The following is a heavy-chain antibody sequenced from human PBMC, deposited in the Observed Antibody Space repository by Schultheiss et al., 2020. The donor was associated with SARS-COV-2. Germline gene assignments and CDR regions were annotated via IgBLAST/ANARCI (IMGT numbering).Heavy chain of an antibody. Sequence: SETLSLTCTVSGGSVSSGSYYWSWIRQPPGKGPEWIGYIYYSGSTNYNPSLKSRVTISVDTSKNQFSLKLSSVTAADTAVYYCARLRFDSSGWESWFDPWGQGTLVTVSS. D-gene: IGHD6-19*01. V-gene: IGHV4-61*01. CDR1: GGSVSSGSYY. CDR2: IYYSGST. CDR3: ARLRFDSSGWESWFDP. J-gene: IGHJ5*02.